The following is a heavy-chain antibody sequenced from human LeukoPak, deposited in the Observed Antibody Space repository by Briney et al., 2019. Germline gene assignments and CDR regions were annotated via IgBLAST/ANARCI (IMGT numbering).Heavy chain of an antibody. Sequence: GGSLRLSCAASGFTFSNAWMTWVRQAPGKGLEWVGRIKSKIDGETTDYAAPVKGRFTISRDDSKNTLFVQVNSLKSEDTAVYYCTTDRGQPGGFDLWGRGTLVTVSS. CDR2: IKSKIDGETT. D-gene: IGHD1-1*01. CDR1: GFTFSNAW. V-gene: IGHV3-15*01. J-gene: IGHJ2*01. CDR3: TTDRGQPGGFDL.